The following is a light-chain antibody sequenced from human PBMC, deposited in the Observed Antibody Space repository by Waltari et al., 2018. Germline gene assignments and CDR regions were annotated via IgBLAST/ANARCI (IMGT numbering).Light chain of an antibody. J-gene: IGKJ2*01. V-gene: IGKV3-20*01. Sequence: DILLTQSPDTLSLSPGERATLSCRASQRVDSRHLAGYQQRPGQAPRLLIYGASSRATGLPDRFSGSGSGADFTLTINALEPEDFAVYYCQQYGTSPYTFGQGTKVEI. CDR2: GAS. CDR1: QRVDSRH. CDR3: QQYGTSPYT.